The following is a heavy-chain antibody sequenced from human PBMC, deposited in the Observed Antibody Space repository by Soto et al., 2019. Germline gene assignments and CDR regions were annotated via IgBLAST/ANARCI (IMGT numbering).Heavy chain of an antibody. Sequence: PSETLSLTCTVSGGSISSSSYYWGWIRQPPGKGLEWIGSIYYSGNTYYNPSLKSRVTISVDTSKNQFSLKLSSVTAADTAVYYFARQAAGSIYYYYYYGMDVWGQGTTVTVSS. CDR1: GGSISSSSYY. J-gene: IGHJ6*02. CDR2: IYYSGNT. V-gene: IGHV4-39*01. CDR3: ARQAAGSIYYYYYYGMDV. D-gene: IGHD6-13*01.